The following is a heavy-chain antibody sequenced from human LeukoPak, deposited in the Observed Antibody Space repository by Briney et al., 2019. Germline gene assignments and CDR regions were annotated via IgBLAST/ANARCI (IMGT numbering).Heavy chain of an antibody. D-gene: IGHD1-1*01. Sequence: SETLSLTCTVSGGSISSYYWSWIRQPPGKGLEWIGYIYYSGSTNYNPSLKSRVTISVDTSKNQFSLKLSSVTAADTAVYYCAGGRVPGLFDPWGQGTLVTVSS. J-gene: IGHJ5*02. CDR1: GGSISSYY. CDR3: AGGRVPGLFDP. CDR2: IYYSGST. V-gene: IGHV4-59*01.